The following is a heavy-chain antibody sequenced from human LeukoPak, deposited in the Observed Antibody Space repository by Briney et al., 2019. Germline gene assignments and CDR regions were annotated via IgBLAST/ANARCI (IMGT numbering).Heavy chain of an antibody. CDR3: AKDPSDFWSGSPSFAY. D-gene: IGHD3-3*01. CDR1: GFTFSSYA. J-gene: IGHJ4*02. V-gene: IGHV3-23*01. Sequence: PGGSLRLSCAASGFTFSSYAMSWVRQAPGKGLDWVSAISGSGGSTYYADSVKGRFTISRDNSKNTLYLQMNSLRAEDTAVYYCAKDPSDFWSGSPSFAYWGQGTLVTVSS. CDR2: ISGSGGST.